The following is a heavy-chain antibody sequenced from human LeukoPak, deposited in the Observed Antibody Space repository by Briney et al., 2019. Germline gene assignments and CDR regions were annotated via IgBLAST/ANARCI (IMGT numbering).Heavy chain of an antibody. CDR2: ISSSGSTI. Sequence: RGSLRLSCAASGFTFSSYEMNWVRQAPGKGLEWVSYISSSGSTIYYADSVKGRFTISRDNAKNSLYLQMNSLRAEDTAVYYCARVPSYYYDSSGYYYTNWGQGTLVTVSS. CDR1: GFTFSSYE. J-gene: IGHJ4*02. CDR3: ARVPSYYYDSSGYYYTN. D-gene: IGHD3-22*01. V-gene: IGHV3-48*03.